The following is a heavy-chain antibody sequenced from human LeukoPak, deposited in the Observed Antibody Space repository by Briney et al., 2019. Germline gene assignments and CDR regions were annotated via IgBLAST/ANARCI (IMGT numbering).Heavy chain of an antibody. D-gene: IGHD4-23*01. Sequence: PSETLSLICTVSGGSISSYYWSWIRQPPGKGLEWIGYIYYSGSTNYNPSLKSRVTISVDTSKNQFSLKLSSVTAADTAVYYCARGGTVVTPFDYWGQGTLVTVSS. J-gene: IGHJ4*02. CDR1: GGSISSYY. V-gene: IGHV4-59*01. CDR3: ARGGTVVTPFDY. CDR2: IYYSGST.